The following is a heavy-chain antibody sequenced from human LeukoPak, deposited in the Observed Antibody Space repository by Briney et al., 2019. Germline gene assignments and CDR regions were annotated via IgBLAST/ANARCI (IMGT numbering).Heavy chain of an antibody. CDR2: IIPIFGTA. CDR3: ARARGDDSYYYYMDV. Sequence: GASVKVSCKASGGTFSSCAISWVRQAPGQGLEWMGGIIPIFGTANYAQKFQGRVTITTDESTSTAYMELSSLRSEDTAVYYCARARGDDSYYYYMDVWGKGTTVTVSS. D-gene: IGHD3-10*01. J-gene: IGHJ6*03. V-gene: IGHV1-69*05. CDR1: GGTFSSCA.